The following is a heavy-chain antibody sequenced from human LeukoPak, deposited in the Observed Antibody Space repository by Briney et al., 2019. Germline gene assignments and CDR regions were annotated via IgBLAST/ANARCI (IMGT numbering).Heavy chain of an antibody. D-gene: IGHD2-15*01. CDR2: INPNSGGT. J-gene: IGHJ6*03. Sequence: ASVKVSCKASGYTFTGYYMHWVRRAPGQGLEWMGRINPNSGGTNYAQKFQGRVTMTRDTSISTAYMELSRLRSDDTAVYYCARDEDYCSGGSCYVSYYYYMDVWGKGTTVTVSS. V-gene: IGHV1-2*06. CDR3: ARDEDYCSGGSCYVSYYYYMDV. CDR1: GYTFTGYY.